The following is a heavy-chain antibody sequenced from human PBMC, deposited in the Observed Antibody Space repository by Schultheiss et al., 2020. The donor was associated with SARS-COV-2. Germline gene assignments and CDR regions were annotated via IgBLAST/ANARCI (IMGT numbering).Heavy chain of an antibody. V-gene: IGHV4-31*03. CDR2: IYYSGST. Sequence: LRLSCTVSGGSISSYYWSWIRQHPGKGLEWIGYIYYSGSTYYNPSLKSRVTISVDTSKNQFSLKLSPVTAADTAVYYCARDVLGYCSGGSCYSGNWFDPWGQGTLVTVSS. CDR1: GGSISSYY. J-gene: IGHJ5*02. CDR3: ARDVLGYCSGGSCYSGNWFDP. D-gene: IGHD2-15*01.